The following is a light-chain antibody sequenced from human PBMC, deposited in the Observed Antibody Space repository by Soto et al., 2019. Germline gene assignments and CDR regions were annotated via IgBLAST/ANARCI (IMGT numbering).Light chain of an antibody. CDR2: EVS. CDR1: SSDVGGYNY. V-gene: IGLV2-8*01. CDR3: SSYADNINFYV. J-gene: IGLJ1*01. Sequence: QSALTQPPSASGSPGQSVTISCTGTSSDVGGYNYVSWYQQHPGKAPKLMIYEVSKRPSGVPDRFSGSKSGNTASLTVSGLQAEDEADYYGSSYADNINFYVFVTGSEVTV.